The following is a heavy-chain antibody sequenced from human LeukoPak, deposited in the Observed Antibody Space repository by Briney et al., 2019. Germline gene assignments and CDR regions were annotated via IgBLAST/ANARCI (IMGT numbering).Heavy chain of an antibody. CDR1: GFTFSSYA. J-gene: IGHJ4*02. Sequence: PGGSLRLSCAASGFTFSSYAMSWVRQAPGKALEWVSAISGSGGSTYYADSVKGRFTISRDNSKNTLYLQMNSLRAEDTAVYYCAKAGASYYDFRSGYWYFDYWGQGTLVTVSS. CDR3: AKAGASYYDFRSGYWYFDY. CDR2: ISGSGGST. D-gene: IGHD3-3*01. V-gene: IGHV3-23*01.